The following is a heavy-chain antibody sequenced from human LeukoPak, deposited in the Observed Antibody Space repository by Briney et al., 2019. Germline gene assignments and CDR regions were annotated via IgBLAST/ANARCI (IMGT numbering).Heavy chain of an antibody. V-gene: IGHV3-33*01. CDR2: IWYDGSNK. CDR3: ARDISSSSAAVFDY. J-gene: IGHJ4*02. Sequence: GGSLRLSCAASGFTFSSYGMHWVRQAPGKGLEWVAVIWYDGSNKYYADSVKGRFTISRDNSKNTLFLQMNSLRVEDTAVYYCARDISSSSAAVFDYWGQGTLVTVS. D-gene: IGHD6-6*01. CDR1: GFTFSSYG.